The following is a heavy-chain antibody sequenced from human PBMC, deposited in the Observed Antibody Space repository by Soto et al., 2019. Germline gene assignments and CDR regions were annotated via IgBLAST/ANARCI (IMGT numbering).Heavy chain of an antibody. D-gene: IGHD6-19*01. J-gene: IGHJ4*02. Sequence: QVQLVESGGGVVQPGRSLRLSCAASGFTFSRYAMHWVRQAPGKGLEWVAVISYDGSNKYYADSVKGRFTISRDNSKNTLYLQMNSLRAEDTAVYYCASALIAVATFDYWGQGTLVTVSS. CDR3: ASALIAVATFDY. CDR1: GFTFSRYA. CDR2: ISYDGSNK. V-gene: IGHV3-30-3*01.